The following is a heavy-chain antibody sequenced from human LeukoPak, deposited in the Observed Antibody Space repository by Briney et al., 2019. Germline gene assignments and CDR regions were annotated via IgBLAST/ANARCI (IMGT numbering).Heavy chain of an antibody. CDR3: TTERPYYYDSSGYYTEFDP. CDR1: GFTFSNYA. D-gene: IGHD3-22*01. CDR2: IKSKTDGGTT. Sequence: GGSLRLSCAASGFTFSNYAMNWVRQAPGKGLEWVGRIKSKTDGGTTDYAAPVKGRFTISRDDSKNTLYLQMNSLKTEDTAVYYCTTERPYYYDSSGYYTEFDPWGQGTLVTVSS. V-gene: IGHV3-15*01. J-gene: IGHJ5*02.